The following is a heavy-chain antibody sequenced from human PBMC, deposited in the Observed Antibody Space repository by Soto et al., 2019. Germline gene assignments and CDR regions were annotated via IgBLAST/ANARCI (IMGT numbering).Heavy chain of an antibody. J-gene: IGHJ6*02. D-gene: IGHD3-22*01. CDR1: GYTFTSYG. CDR2: ISAYNGNT. V-gene: IGHV1-18*01. Sequence: ASVKVSCKASGYTFTSYGISWVRQAPGQGLEWMGWISAYNGNTNYAQKLQGRVTMTTDTSTSTAYMKLRSLRSDDTAVYYCARVGYYYDSSGYGQIYYYYYGMDVWGQGTTVTVSS. CDR3: ARVGYYYDSSGYGQIYYYYYGMDV.